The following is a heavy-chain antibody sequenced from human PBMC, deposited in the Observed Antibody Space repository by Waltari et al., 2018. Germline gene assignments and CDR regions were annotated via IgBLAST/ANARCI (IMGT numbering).Heavy chain of an antibody. CDR1: GGSFSGYY. J-gene: IGHJ3*02. CDR2: INHSGST. Sequence: QVQLQQWGAGLLKPSETLSLTCAVYGGSFSGYYWSWIRQPPGKGLEWIGEINHSGSTNYNPSLKSRVTISVDTSKNQFSLKLSSVTAADTAVYYCARDFGHCSGGSCYRGAFDIWGQGTMVTVSS. D-gene: IGHD2-15*01. CDR3: ARDFGHCSGGSCYRGAFDI. V-gene: IGHV4-34*01.